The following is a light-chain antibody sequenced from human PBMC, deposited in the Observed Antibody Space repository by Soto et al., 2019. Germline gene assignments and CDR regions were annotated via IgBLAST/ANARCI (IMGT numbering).Light chain of an antibody. Sequence: QSVLTQPPSASGSPGQSVTISCTGTKSDIGVYDFVSWYQHYPGKAPKLMIYEGIKRPSGVSNRFSGSKSGNTAFLTISGLQAEDEADYYCCSYAGSGTDNYVFGSGTKVTVL. J-gene: IGLJ1*01. CDR2: EGI. V-gene: IGLV2-23*01. CDR3: CSYAGSGTDNYV. CDR1: KSDIGVYDF.